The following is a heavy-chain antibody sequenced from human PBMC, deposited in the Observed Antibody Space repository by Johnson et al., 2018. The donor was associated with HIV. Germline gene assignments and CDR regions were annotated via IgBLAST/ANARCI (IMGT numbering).Heavy chain of an antibody. Sequence: VLLLESGGGLVQPGGSLRLSCAASGFTVSSNYMSWVRQAPGKGLEWVSVIYSGGSTHYADSVKGRFTMSRDNSKNTLYLQMNSLRGEDTAVYYCARDIAPLAGRDAFDIWGQGTMVTVSS. J-gene: IGHJ3*02. V-gene: IGHV3-66*02. CDR1: GFTVSSNY. D-gene: IGHD6-13*01. CDR3: ARDIAPLAGRDAFDI. CDR2: IYSGGST.